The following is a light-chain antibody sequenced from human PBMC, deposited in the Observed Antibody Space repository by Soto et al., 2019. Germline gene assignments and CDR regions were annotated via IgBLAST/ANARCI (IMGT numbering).Light chain of an antibody. Sequence: QSALTQPPSASGSPGQSVTISCTGTSSDVGAYKYVSWYQQHPGKAPKLMIYEVSERPSGVPDRCSASKSGNTASLTVSGLQPEDEAYYYCSSYAGTNTVLFGGGTKLTVL. CDR2: EVS. J-gene: IGLJ2*01. CDR3: SSYAGTNTVL. V-gene: IGLV2-8*01. CDR1: SSDVGAYKY.